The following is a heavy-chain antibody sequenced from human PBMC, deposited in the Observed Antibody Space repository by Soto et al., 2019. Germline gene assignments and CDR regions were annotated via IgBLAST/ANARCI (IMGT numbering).Heavy chain of an antibody. Sequence: EVPLVESGGGLVQPGGSLRLSCAASGFTFSSYSMNWVRQAPGKGLEWVSSISSSSSSIYYADSVKGGFTSSRDNGTNSLYLQMNSLRAEDTAVYYCARDLSTFDYWGQGTLVTVSS. CDR3: ARDLSTFDY. CDR2: ISSSSSSI. J-gene: IGHJ4*02. V-gene: IGHV3-21*01. CDR1: GFTFSSYS.